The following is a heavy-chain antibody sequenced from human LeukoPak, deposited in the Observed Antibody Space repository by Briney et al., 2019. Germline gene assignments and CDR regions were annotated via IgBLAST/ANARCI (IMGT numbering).Heavy chain of an antibody. J-gene: IGHJ6*03. V-gene: IGHV1-2*02. CDR3: ARLYGSGSYPYYYYYYYMDV. CDR2: ITPNSGGT. D-gene: IGHD3-10*01. Sequence: TSVKLSRTASGYTFTGYYMHWVRQAPGQGLEWMGWITPNSGGTNYAQKFQGRVTMTRDTSISTAYMELRSLRSDDTAVYYCARLYGSGSYPYYYYYYYMDVWGKGATVTISS. CDR1: GYTFTGYY.